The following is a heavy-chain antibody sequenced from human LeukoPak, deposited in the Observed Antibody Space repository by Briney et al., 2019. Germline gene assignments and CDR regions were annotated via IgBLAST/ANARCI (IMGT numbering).Heavy chain of an antibody. D-gene: IGHD1-26*01. CDR3: ARGGSYPLDYYYYGMDV. V-gene: IGHV1-2*04. CDR2: INPNSGGT. CDR1: GYTFTGYY. J-gene: IGHJ6*02. Sequence: ASVKVSCKASGYTFTGYYMHWVRQAPGQGLEWMGWINPNSGGTNYAQKFQGWVTMTRDTSISTAYMELSRLRSDDTAVYYCARGGSYPLDYYYYGMDVWGQGTTVTVSS.